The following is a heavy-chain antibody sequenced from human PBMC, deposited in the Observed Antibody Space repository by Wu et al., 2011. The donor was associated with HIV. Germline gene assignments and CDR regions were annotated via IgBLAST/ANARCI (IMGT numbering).Heavy chain of an antibody. Sequence: QVQLVQSGAAVKKPGSSMNVSCRSSGGTFYAVTWVRQAPGQGLEWVGRIVPIFGTTHYAQKFQGRVTLTADALSNTAFLELSSLNSDDTAVYYCAGSGFPYYIDNWGQGTPITVSP. D-gene: IGHD3-22*01. J-gene: IGHJ4*02. V-gene: IGHV1-69*15. CDR1: GGTFYA. CDR3: AGSGFPYYIDN. CDR2: IVPIFGTT.